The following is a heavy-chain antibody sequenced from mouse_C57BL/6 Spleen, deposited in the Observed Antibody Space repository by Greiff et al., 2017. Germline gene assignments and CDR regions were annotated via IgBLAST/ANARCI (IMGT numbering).Heavy chain of an antibody. CDR2: IYPSDSET. Sequence: QVQLQQPGAELVRPGSSVKLSCKASGYTFTSYWMDWVKQRPGQGLEWIGNIYPSDSETHYNPKFKDKATLTVDKSSSTAYMQLSSLTSEDSAVYYCARNYGSSYDYAMDYWGQGTSVTVSS. V-gene: IGHV1-61*01. CDR1: GYTFTSYW. D-gene: IGHD1-1*01. J-gene: IGHJ4*01. CDR3: ARNYGSSYDYAMDY.